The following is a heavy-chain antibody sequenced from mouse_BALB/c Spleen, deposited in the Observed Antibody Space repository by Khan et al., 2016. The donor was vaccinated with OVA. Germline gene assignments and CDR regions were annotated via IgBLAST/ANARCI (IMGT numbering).Heavy chain of an antibody. CDR2: IGPGSGNT. D-gene: IGHD1-1*01. J-gene: IGHJ4*01. CDR1: GYTFTSYW. Sequence: DLVKPGASVKLYCKASGYTFTSYWINWIKQRPGQGLEWVGHIGPGSGNTYYNEIFKGKATLTVDTSSSTAYIQLSSLSSEDSAVYFCARSNYYGSSLYAMDYWGQGTSVTVSS. V-gene: IGHV1S41*01. CDR3: ARSNYYGSSLYAMDY.